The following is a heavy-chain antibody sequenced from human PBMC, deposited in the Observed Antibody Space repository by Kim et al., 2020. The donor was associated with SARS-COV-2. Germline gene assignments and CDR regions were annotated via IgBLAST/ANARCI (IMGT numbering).Heavy chain of an antibody. V-gene: IGHV1-46*01. CDR1: GYTFTNYY. CDR3: VRTMTDSGISY. Sequence: ASVKVSCKASGYTFTNYYMHCVRQAPGQVLEWMGRISDNTTYPQKFQDRVTMTRDTSTSTVYMELSSLSSEDTAMYYCVRTMTDSGISYWGEGTLVTVSS. J-gene: IGHJ4*02. CDR2: ISDNT. D-gene: IGHD3-22*01.